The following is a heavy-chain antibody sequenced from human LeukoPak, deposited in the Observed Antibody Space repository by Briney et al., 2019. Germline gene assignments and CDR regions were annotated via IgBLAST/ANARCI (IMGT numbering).Heavy chain of an antibody. CDR3: AQHPAGEVGRFDYGMDV. J-gene: IGHJ6*02. CDR1: GDXISNGGYY. Sequence: SQTLSLTCTVSGDXISNGGYYWTWIRQHPGKGLEWIGHIYYNGRTYFNPSLKSRVFLSVDTSKNQFFLKVNSVTAADTAVCYCAQHPAGEVGRFDYGMDVWGQGTTVTVSS. CDR2: IYYNGRT. D-gene: IGHD7-27*01. V-gene: IGHV4-31*03.